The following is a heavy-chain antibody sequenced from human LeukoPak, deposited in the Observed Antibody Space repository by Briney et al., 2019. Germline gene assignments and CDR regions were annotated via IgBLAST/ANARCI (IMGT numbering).Heavy chain of an antibody. Sequence: GGSLRLSCTASGYIFSSYGIHWVRQAPGKGLHWVTFIRYDGTKQYYADSVKGRFTVSRDNSKNTVYLQMNSLRPDDTAIYYCAKDAYGALDYWGQGTLVTVSS. D-gene: IGHD4-17*01. CDR3: AKDAYGALDY. J-gene: IGHJ4*02. V-gene: IGHV3-30*02. CDR1: GYIFSSYG. CDR2: IRYDGTKQ.